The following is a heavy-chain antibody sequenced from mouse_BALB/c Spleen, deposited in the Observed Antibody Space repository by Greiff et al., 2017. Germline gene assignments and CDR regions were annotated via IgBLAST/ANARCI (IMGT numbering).Heavy chain of an antibody. CDR1: GFTFSSYG. CDR2: ISSGGSYT. D-gene: IGHD1-1*01. CDR3: ARHWDYYGSSHRFAY. Sequence: EVMLVESGGDLVKPGGSLKLSCAASGFTFSSYGMSWVRQTPDKRLEWVATISSGGSYTYYPDSVKGRFTISRDNAKNTLYLQMSSLKSEDTAMYYCARHWDYYGSSHRFAYWGQGTLVTVSA. J-gene: IGHJ3*01. V-gene: IGHV5-6*02.